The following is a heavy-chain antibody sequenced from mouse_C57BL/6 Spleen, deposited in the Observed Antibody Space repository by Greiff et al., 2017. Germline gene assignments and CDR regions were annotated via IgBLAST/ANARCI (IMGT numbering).Heavy chain of an antibody. D-gene: IGHD1-3*01. J-gene: IGHJ2*01. CDR1: GYAFTNYL. CDR3: ARGDNSFLYYFDY. V-gene: IGHV1-54*01. Sequence: QVQLQQSGAELVRPGTSVKVSCKASGYAFTNYLIEWVKQRPGQGLEWIGVINPGSGGTNYNEKLKGKATLTADKSSSTAYMQLSSLTSEDSAVYFCARGDNSFLYYFDYWGQGTTLTVSS. CDR2: INPGSGGT.